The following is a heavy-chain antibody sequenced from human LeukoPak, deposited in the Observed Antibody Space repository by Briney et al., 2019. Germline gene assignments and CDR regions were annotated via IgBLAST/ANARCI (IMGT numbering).Heavy chain of an antibody. V-gene: IGHV3-30-3*02. J-gene: IGHJ1*01. D-gene: IGHD3-3*01. Sequence: GGSLRLSCAASGFTFSSYAMHWVRQAPGKGLEWVAVISYDGGNKYYADSVKGRFTISRDNSRNTLSLQMNSLRAEDTALYYCAQGYDWSGSEYFQHWGQGTLVTVSS. CDR3: AQGYDWSGSEYFQH. CDR1: GFTFSSYA. CDR2: ISYDGGNK.